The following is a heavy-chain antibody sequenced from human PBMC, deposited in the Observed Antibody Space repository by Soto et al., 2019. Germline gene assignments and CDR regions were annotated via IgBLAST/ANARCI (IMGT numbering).Heavy chain of an antibody. CDR1: GFTVSSNY. V-gene: IGHV3-66*01. CDR2: FYSGGST. CDR3: ARAPITAAGTANN. Sequence: GGSLRLSCAASGFTVSSNYMSWVRQAPGKGLEWVSVFYSGGSTNYGDSVKGRFTNSRHNSKNTRYLPMNSLRAEDTAVYYCARAPITAAGTANNWGQGTLVTVSS. J-gene: IGHJ4*02. D-gene: IGHD6-13*01.